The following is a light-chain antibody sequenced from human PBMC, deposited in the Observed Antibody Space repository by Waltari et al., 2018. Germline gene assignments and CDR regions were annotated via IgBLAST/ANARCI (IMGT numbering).Light chain of an antibody. V-gene: IGKV3-20*01. CDR2: HAS. CDR3: QKYRSLPAT. Sequence: EVVLTQSPGTLSLSPGEGATLACRASQSVGKYLAWYQQRPGQAPRLLIYHASMRATGIPDRFSGSGSETDFSLTISRLEPEDFAVYYCQKYRSLPATFGQGTKVEI. CDR1: QSVGKY. J-gene: IGKJ1*01.